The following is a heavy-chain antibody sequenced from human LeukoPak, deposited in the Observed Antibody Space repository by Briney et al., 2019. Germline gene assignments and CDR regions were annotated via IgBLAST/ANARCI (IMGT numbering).Heavy chain of an antibody. CDR2: ISSSGSTI. V-gene: IGHV3-48*03. J-gene: IGHJ4*02. D-gene: IGHD2-2*01. Sequence: GGSLRLSCAASGFTFSSYEVNWVRQAPGKGLEWVSYISSSGSTIYYADSVKGRFTISRDNAKNSLYLQMNSLRAEDTAVYYCARYGCSSTSCYRYYFDYWGQGTLVTVSS. CDR1: GFTFSSYE. CDR3: ARYGCSSTSCYRYYFDY.